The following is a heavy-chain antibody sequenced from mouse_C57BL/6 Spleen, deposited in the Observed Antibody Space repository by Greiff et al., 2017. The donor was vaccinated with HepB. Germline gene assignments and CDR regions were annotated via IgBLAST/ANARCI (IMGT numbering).Heavy chain of an antibody. CDR3: ARGITTVVATGAMDY. CDR1: GYTFTDYY. D-gene: IGHD1-1*01. Sequence: VQLQQSGPELVKPGASVKISCKASGYTFTDYYMNWVKQSHGKSLEWIGDINPNNGGTSYNQKFKGKATLTVDKSSSTAYMELRSLTSEDSAVYYCARGITTVVATGAMDYWGQGTSVTVSS. CDR2: INPNNGGT. V-gene: IGHV1-26*01. J-gene: IGHJ4*01.